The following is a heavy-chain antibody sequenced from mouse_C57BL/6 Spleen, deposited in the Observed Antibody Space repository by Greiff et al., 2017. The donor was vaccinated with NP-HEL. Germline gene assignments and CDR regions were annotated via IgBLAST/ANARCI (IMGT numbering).Heavy chain of an antibody. CDR2: IDPSDSYT. CDR3: AKGPFAY. CDR1: GYTFTSYW. J-gene: IGHJ3*01. Sequence: QVQLQQPGAELVKPGASVKLSCKASGYTFTSYWMQWVKQRPGQGLEWIGEIDPSDSYTNYNQKFKGKATLTVDTSSSTAYMQLSSLTSEDSAVYYCAKGPFAYWGQGTLVTVSA. V-gene: IGHV1-50*01.